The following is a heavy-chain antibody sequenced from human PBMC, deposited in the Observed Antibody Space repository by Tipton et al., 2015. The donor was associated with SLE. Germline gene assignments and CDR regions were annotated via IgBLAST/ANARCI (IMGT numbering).Heavy chain of an antibody. CDR1: GGSISSGGNY. D-gene: IGHD3-22*01. CDR3: ARLSTDYADRSGYGYFDH. V-gene: IGHV4-31*03. CDR2: IYYSGST. J-gene: IGHJ4*02. Sequence: TLSLTCTVSGGSISSGGNYWSWIRQHPGKGLEWIGNIYYSGSTYFNPSLKSRVTISIDTSKNNFSLKMTAVTAADTAVYYCARLSTDYADRSGYGYFDHWGQGTLVTVSS.